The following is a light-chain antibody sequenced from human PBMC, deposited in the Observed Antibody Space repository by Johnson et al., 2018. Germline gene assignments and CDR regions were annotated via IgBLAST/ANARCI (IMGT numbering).Light chain of an antibody. CDR2: ENN. Sequence: QSVLTQPPSVSAAPGQKVTISCSGSSSNIGNNYVSWYQQLPGTAPKLLIYENNKRPSGIPDRFPGSKSGTSATLAIPGPMTGDGADYYCGTWDSSLSAGNVFGTGTKVTFL. J-gene: IGLJ1*01. CDR3: GTWDSSLSAGNV. CDR1: SSNIGNNY. V-gene: IGLV1-51*02.